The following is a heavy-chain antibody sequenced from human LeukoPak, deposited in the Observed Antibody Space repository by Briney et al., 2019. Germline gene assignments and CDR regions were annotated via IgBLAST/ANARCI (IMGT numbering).Heavy chain of an antibody. CDR2: IYYSGST. D-gene: IGHD6-13*01. J-gene: IGHJ6*03. CDR1: GGSINSDVYY. Sequence: PSQTLSLTCTVSGGSINSDVYYWSWVRQHPEKGLEYIGHIYYSGSTYYNPSLKSRLTISVDTSKNQFSLKLSSVTAAGTAVYYCARTGSSSWTNFYYYMDVWGKGTTVTVSS. CDR3: ARTGSSSWTNFYYYMDV. V-gene: IGHV4-31*03.